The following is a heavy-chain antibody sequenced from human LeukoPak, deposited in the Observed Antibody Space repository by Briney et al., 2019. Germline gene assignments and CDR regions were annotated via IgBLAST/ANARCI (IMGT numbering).Heavy chain of an antibody. J-gene: IGHJ4*02. Sequence: ASVKVSCKASGYTFTFYDIQWVRQAAGQGLEWMGWINPNSGGTNYAQKFQGRVTMTRDTSISTAYMELSRLRSDDTAVYYCARATRYSGYDYWGQGTLVTVSS. D-gene: IGHD5-12*01. V-gene: IGHV1-2*02. CDR1: GYTFTFYD. CDR2: INPNSGGT. CDR3: ARATRYSGYDY.